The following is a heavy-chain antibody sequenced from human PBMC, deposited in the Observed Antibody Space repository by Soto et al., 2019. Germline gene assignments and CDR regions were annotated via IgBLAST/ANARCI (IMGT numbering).Heavy chain of an antibody. CDR1: GFAFDDYV. CDR3: TSGFSSDTYYIDS. CDR2: ISWNGRTR. V-gene: IGHV3-9*01. Sequence: SLRLSCAASGFAFDDYVMHWVRQPPGKVLEWVSSISWNGRTRDYADSVQGRFTISRDNAKNSLYLQMNSLRDEDTALYFCTSGFSSDTYYIDSWGSGXQVTVYS. D-gene: IGHD3-22*01. J-gene: IGHJ4*02.